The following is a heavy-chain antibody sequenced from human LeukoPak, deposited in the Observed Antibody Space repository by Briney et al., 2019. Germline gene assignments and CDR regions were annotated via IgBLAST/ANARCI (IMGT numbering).Heavy chain of an antibody. CDR2: INHSGST. Sequence: SETLSLTCTVSGGSISTYYWSWVRQPSGKGLEWIGYINHSGSTNYNPSLKSRVTMSVDTSKNQFSLKLSSVTAADTAVYYCAREQRRYCSSTSCYAFDIWGQGTMVTVSS. CDR3: AREQRRYCSSTSCYAFDI. J-gene: IGHJ3*02. V-gene: IGHV4-59*12. D-gene: IGHD2-2*01. CDR1: GGSISTYY.